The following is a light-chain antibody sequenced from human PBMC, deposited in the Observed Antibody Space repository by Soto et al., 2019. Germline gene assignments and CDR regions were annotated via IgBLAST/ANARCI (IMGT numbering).Light chain of an antibody. J-gene: IGLJ1*01. CDR2: DVS. Sequence: QSVLTQPASVSGSPGQSITISCTGTSSDAGGYNYVSWYQQHPGKAPKPMIYDVSNRPSGVSNRFSGSKSGNTASLTISGLQAEDEADYYCSSYTSSSTPLFVFGTGTKVTVL. V-gene: IGLV2-14*01. CDR3: SSYTSSSTPLFV. CDR1: SSDAGGYNY.